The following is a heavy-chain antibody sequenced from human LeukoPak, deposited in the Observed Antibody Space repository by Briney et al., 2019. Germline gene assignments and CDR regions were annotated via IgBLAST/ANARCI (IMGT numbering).Heavy chain of an antibody. CDR1: GFTFSGYW. J-gene: IGHJ4*02. CDR2: IKQDGSEK. CDR3: ARGVSGGSPDY. Sequence: GGSLRLSCAASGFTFSGYWMSWVRQAPGKGLEWVANIKQDGSEKYYVDSVKGRFTISRDNAKNSLYLQMNSLRDEDTAVYYCARGVSGGSPDYWGQGTLVTVSS. V-gene: IGHV3-7*01. D-gene: IGHD1-26*01.